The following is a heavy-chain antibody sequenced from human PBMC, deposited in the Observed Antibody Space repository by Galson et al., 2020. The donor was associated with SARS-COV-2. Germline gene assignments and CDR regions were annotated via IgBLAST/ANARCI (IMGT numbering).Heavy chain of an antibody. V-gene: IGHV4-34*01. CDR3: ARGAEERRIIVVVPDDYGDMDV. CDR2: INHRGST. J-gene: IGHJ6*03. CDR1: GGSFRNYY. D-gene: IGHD2-15*01. Sequence: SETLSLTCAVYGGSFRNYYWTWIRQSPEKGLEWLGEINHRGSTNYNPSLKSRVAMSVDASKNQFSLSLSSVTAADTAVYYCARGAEERRIIVVVPDDYGDMDVWGRGTTVTVS.